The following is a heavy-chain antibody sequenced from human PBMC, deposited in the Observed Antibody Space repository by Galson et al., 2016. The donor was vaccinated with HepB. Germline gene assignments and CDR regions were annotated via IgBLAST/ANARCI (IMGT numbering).Heavy chain of an antibody. CDR2: IRSKSNNYAT. J-gene: IGHJ6*02. Sequence: SLRLSCAASGFTFSDSAMHWVRQASGKGLEWVGRIRSKSNNYATAYAASVKGRFTISRDDSKRMAFLQMNSLKTEDTAVYYCTRVGYRLWFGAPIKDYGVDVWGQGTTVTVSS. CDR3: TRVGYRLWFGAPIKDYGVDV. V-gene: IGHV3-73*01. D-gene: IGHD3-10*01. CDR1: GFTFSDSA.